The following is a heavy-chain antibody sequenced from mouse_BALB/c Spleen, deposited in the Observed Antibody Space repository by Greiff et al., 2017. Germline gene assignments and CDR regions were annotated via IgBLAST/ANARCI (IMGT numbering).Heavy chain of an antibody. CDR3: ARHRGDY. CDR2: ISSGGSYT. Sequence: EVKLMESGGGLVKPGGSLKLSCAASGFTFSSYAMSWVRQTPEKRLEWVATISSGGSYTYYPDSVKGRFTISRDNAKNTLYLQMSSLRSEDTAMYYCARHRGDYWGQGTTLTVSS. V-gene: IGHV5-9-3*01. CDR1: GFTFSSYA. J-gene: IGHJ2*01.